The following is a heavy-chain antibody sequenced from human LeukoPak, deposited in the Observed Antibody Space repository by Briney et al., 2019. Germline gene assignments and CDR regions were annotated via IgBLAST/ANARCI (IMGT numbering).Heavy chain of an antibody. CDR1: GFTFRSHA. J-gene: IGHJ5*02. Sequence: QTGGSLRLSCVGSGFTFRSHAMSWVRQAPEKGLEWVANIKQDGSEKYHVDSVKGRFTISRDNAKNSLYLQMNSLRAEDTAVYYCARVPYDFWSGFPLFDPWGQGTLVTVSS. D-gene: IGHD3-3*01. V-gene: IGHV3-7*01. CDR3: ARVPYDFWSGFPLFDP. CDR2: IKQDGSEK.